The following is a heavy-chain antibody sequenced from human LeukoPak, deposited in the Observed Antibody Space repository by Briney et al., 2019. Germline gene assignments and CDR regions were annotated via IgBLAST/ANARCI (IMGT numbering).Heavy chain of an antibody. CDR1: GGSISSGGYY. V-gene: IGHV4-31*03. CDR3: ARTQQPGVWFDP. CDR2: IYYSGST. D-gene: IGHD6-13*01. Sequence: SETLSLTCTVSGGSISSGGYYWRWLRQHPGKGLEWIGYIYYSGSTYYNPSLKSRVTISVDTSKNQFSLKLSSVTAADTAVYYCARTQQPGVWFDPWGQGTLVTVSS. J-gene: IGHJ5*02.